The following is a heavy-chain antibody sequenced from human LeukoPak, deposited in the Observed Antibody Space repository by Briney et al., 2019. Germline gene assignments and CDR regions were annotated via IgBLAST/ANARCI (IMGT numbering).Heavy chain of an antibody. Sequence: SETLSLTCAVYGGSFSGYYWSWIRQPPGKGLEWIGEINHSGSTNYNPSLKSRVTISVDTSKNQFSLKLSSVTAADTAVYYCARVSRGYSYAGYYYYMDVWGKGTTVTVSS. CDR1: GGSFSGYY. CDR2: INHSGST. V-gene: IGHV4-34*01. J-gene: IGHJ6*03. D-gene: IGHD5-18*01. CDR3: ARVSRGYSYAGYYYYMDV.